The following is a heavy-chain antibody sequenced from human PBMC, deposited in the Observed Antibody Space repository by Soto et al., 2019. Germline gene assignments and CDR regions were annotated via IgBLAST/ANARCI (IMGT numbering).Heavy chain of an antibody. D-gene: IGHD2-2*01. J-gene: IGHJ4*02. Sequence: QVQLVESGGGVVQPGRSLRLSCAASGFTFSSYAMHWVRQAPGKGLEWVAVISYDGSNKYYADSVKGRFTISRDNSKNXLYLQMNSLRAEDTAVYYCARDGVLVPAAIVTLDYWGQGTLVTVSS. CDR2: ISYDGSNK. V-gene: IGHV3-30-3*01. CDR1: GFTFSSYA. CDR3: ARDGVLVPAAIVTLDY.